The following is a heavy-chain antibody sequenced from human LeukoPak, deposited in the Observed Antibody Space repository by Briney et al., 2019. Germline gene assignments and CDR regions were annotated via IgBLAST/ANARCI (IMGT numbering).Heavy chain of an antibody. CDR3: ARDKAVAGYFAY. J-gene: IGHJ4*02. CDR2: ISYDGSNK. Sequence: TGGSLRLSCAASGFTFSSYAMHWVRQAPGKGLEWVAVISYDGSNKYYADSVKGRFTISRDNSKNTLYLQMNSLRAEDTAVYYCARDKAVAGYFAYWGQGTLVTVSS. D-gene: IGHD6-19*01. V-gene: IGHV3-30*04. CDR1: GFTFSSYA.